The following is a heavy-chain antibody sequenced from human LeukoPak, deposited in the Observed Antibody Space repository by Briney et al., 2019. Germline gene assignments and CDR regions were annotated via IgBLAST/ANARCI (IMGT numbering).Heavy chain of an antibody. CDR3: TRSNYSSGHHPGYFQH. CDR2: IRSKVYGGTT. V-gene: IGHV3-49*04. Sequence: GRSLRLSCTSSGFTLGDYAMSWVRQAPGKGLEWVGFIRSKVYGGTTEYAASVKGRFTISIDDSKSDPDLRMNSLKTECTGVYYCTRSNYSSGHHPGYFQHWGRGTLVSVSS. J-gene: IGHJ1*01. D-gene: IGHD3-22*01. CDR1: GFTLGDYA.